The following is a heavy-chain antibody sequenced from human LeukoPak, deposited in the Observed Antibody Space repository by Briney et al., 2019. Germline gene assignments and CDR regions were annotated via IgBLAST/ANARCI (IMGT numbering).Heavy chain of an antibody. J-gene: IGHJ6*03. V-gene: IGHV3-21*04. D-gene: IGHD2-15*01. CDR3: ARDLGVVAASYYYYYMDV. Sequence: GGSLRLSCAASGFTFSSYTMNWVRQAPGKGLEWVSSISTSSSYIYYADSVKGRFTISRDNAKNSLYLQMNSLRAEDTALYYCARDLGVVAASYYYYYMDVWGKGTTVTASS. CDR1: GFTFSSYT. CDR2: ISTSSSYI.